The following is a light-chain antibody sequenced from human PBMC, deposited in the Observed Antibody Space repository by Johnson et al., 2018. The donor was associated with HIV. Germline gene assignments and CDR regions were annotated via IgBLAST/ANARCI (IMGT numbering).Light chain of an antibody. CDR1: SSNVGSSL. J-gene: IGLJ1*01. V-gene: IGLV1-51*01. CDR2: DNN. CDR3: GTWDSSLTTYV. Sequence: QSVLTQPPSVSAAPGQTVTISCSGSSSNVGSSLVSWYRQVPGTAPKLLIYDNNKRPSGIPGRFSGSKSGPSATLGITGLQTGDEADYYCGTWDSSLTTYVFGTGTKVTVL.